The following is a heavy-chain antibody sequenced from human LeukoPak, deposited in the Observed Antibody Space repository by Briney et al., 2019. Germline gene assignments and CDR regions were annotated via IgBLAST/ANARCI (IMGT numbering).Heavy chain of an antibody. Sequence: ASVKVSCKASGYTFTSYDINWVRQATGQGLEWMGWMNPNSGNTGYAQEFQGRVTITRNTSISTAYMELSSLRSEDTAVYYCARNLLEYSDSSESSNSGGYYFDYWGQGTLVTVSS. CDR3: ARNLLEYSDSSESSNSGGYYFDY. J-gene: IGHJ4*02. CDR2: MNPNSGNT. CDR1: GYTFTSYD. D-gene: IGHD3-22*01. V-gene: IGHV1-8*03.